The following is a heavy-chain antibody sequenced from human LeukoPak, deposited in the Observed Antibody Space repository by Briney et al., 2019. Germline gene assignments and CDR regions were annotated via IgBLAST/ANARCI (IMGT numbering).Heavy chain of an antibody. J-gene: IGHJ3*02. V-gene: IGHV4-39*01. CDR1: GGSISSGDYY. CDR2: IYYSGST. Sequence: SETLSLTCTVSGGSISSGDYYWGGIRQPPGKGLGWIGSIYYSGSTYYNPSIKSLVTISVDTSKNQYSLKLSSVTAADTAVYYCARREVQFDSSGYYSSAFDIWGQGTMVTVSS. D-gene: IGHD3-22*01. CDR3: ARREVQFDSSGYYSSAFDI.